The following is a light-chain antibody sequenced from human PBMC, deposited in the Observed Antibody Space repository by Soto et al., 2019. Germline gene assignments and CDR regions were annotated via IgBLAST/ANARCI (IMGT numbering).Light chain of an antibody. CDR2: WAS. V-gene: IGKV4-1*01. J-gene: IGKJ1*01. CDR1: QSVLYSSNNKNY. Sequence: DIVMTQSPDSLAVSLGERATINCKSSQSVLYSSNNKNYLAWYQQKPGQPPKLLIYWASTRESGVPDRFSGRGSGTDFTLTISSLQAEDVAVYYCQHYNSPPQTFGHGTKVEIK. CDR3: QHYNSPPQT.